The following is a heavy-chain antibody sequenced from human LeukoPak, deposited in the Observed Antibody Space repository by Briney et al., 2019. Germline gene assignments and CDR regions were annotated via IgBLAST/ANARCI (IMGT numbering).Heavy chain of an antibody. D-gene: IGHD5-12*01. CDR1: GGSISSSSYY. Sequence: SETLSLTCTVSGGSISSSSYYWGWIRQPPGKGLEWIGSIYYSGSAYYNPSLKSRVTISVDTSKNRFSLKVSSVTAADTAVYYCARVSSVWIKDYYYYMDVWGKGTTVTVSS. CDR2: IYYSGSA. J-gene: IGHJ6*03. CDR3: ARVSSVWIKDYYYYMDV. V-gene: IGHV4-39*07.